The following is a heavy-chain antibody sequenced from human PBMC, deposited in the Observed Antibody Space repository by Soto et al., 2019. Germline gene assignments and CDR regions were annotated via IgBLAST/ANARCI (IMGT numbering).Heavy chain of an antibody. J-gene: IGHJ4*02. D-gene: IGHD2-8*02. Sequence: EVQLVESGGGLVQPGGSLRLSCAASGFTLSDHYMDWVRQAPGKGLEWVGRIRNKASRYTTESAASVRGRYTISRDESENSLYLQMNSLNTEDTAVYYCARPHDAGWSGAYFDYWGQGNLVTVSS. CDR1: GFTLSDHY. V-gene: IGHV3-72*01. CDR2: IRNKASRYTT. CDR3: ARPHDAGWSGAYFDY.